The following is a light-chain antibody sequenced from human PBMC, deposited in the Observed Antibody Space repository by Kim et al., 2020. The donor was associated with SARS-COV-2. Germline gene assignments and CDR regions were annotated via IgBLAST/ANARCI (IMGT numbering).Light chain of an antibody. CDR2: TAS. CDR1: QSISTH. CDR3: QQCYRNPHT. Sequence: DIQMTQTPSTLSASVGDRITITCRASQSISTHLAWYQQKPGKAPKLLIYTASNLQSGVPLRFSGSGSGTDFTLTISSLQPEDFATYYCQQCYRNPHTFGQGTKLEI. J-gene: IGKJ2*01. V-gene: IGKV1-39*01.